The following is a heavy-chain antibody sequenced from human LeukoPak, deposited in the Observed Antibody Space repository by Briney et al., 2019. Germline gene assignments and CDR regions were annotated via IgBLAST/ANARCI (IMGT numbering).Heavy chain of an antibody. CDR1: GFTFSSYE. CDR3: ASRDYDSSGYYSH. J-gene: IGHJ4*02. CDR2: ISSSGSTI. V-gene: IGHV3-48*03. Sequence: PGGSLRLSCAAPGFTFSSYEMNWVRQAPGKGLEWVSYISSSGSTIYYADSVKGRFTISRDNAKNSLYLQMNSLRAEDTAVYYCASRDYDSSGYYSHWGQGTLVTVSS. D-gene: IGHD3-22*01.